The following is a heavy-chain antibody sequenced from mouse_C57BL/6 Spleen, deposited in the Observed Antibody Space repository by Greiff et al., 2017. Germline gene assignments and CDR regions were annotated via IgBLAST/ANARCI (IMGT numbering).Heavy chain of an antibody. J-gene: IGHJ2*01. Sequence: QVQLKQPGAELVRPGSSVKLSCKASGYTFTSYWMHWVKQRPIQGLEWIGNIDPSDSATHYTQKFKDKATLTVDKSSSTAYMQLSSLTSEDSAVYYCARSLHYYGSSYGSFDYWGQGTTLTVSS. CDR3: ARSLHYYGSSYGSFDY. D-gene: IGHD1-1*01. V-gene: IGHV1-52*01. CDR2: IDPSDSAT. CDR1: GYTFTSYW.